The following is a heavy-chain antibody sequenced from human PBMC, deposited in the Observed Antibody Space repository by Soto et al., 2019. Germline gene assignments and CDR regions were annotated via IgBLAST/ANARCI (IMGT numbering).Heavy chain of an antibody. V-gene: IGHV1-3*01. J-gene: IGHJ5*02. Sequence: AAVKVSCKASGYTFTSYAMHWVRQAPGQRLEWMGWINAGNGNTKYSQKFQGRVTITRDTSASTAYMELSSLRSEDTAVYYCARDRGGSGWPFGGFDPWGQGTLVTVSS. CDR3: ARDRGGSGWPFGGFDP. CDR1: GYTFTSYA. CDR2: INAGNGNT. D-gene: IGHD6-19*01.